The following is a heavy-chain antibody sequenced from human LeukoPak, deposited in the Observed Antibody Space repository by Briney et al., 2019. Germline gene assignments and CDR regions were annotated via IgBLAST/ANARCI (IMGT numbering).Heavy chain of an antibody. CDR3: ARDRWGATHYYYYHGMDV. D-gene: IGHD1-26*01. J-gene: IGHJ6*02. Sequence: PGGSLRLSCAASGFTFSSYWMSWVRQAPGKGLEWVANIKQDGSEKYYVDSVKGRFTISRDNAKNSLYLQMNSLRAEDTAVYYCARDRWGATHYYYYHGMDVWGQGTTVTVSS. V-gene: IGHV3-7*01. CDR2: IKQDGSEK. CDR1: GFTFSSYW.